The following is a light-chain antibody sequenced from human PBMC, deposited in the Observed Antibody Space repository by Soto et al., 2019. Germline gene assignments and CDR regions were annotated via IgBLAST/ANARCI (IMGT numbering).Light chain of an antibody. CDR1: QSVSSSY. J-gene: IGKJ4*01. Sequence: EIVLTQSPGTLSLSPGERATLSCRASQSVSSSYLDWYQQKRGQAPRLLFYGTSSRATGIPDRFSGSGSGTDFTLTISRLEPEDFAVCYCQHYGSSPLLTFGGGTKVEIK. V-gene: IGKV3-20*01. CDR3: QHYGSSPLLT. CDR2: GTS.